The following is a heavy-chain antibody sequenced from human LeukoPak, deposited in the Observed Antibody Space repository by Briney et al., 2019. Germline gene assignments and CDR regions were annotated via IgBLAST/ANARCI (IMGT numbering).Heavy chain of an antibody. V-gene: IGHV1-69*04. CDR3: ARGSSGSYYYYYGMDV. Sequence: SVKVSCKASGGTFSSYAISWVRQAPGQGLEWMGRIIPILGIANYAQKFRGRVTITADKSTSTAYMELSSLRSEDTVVYYCARGSSGSYYYYYGMDVWGQGTTVTVSS. J-gene: IGHJ6*02. CDR2: IIPILGIA. CDR1: GGTFSSYA. D-gene: IGHD1-26*01.